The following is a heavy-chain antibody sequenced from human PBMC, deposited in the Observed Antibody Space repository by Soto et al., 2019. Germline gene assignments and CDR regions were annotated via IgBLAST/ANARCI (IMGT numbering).Heavy chain of an antibody. J-gene: IGHJ6*02. CDR2: ISAYNGNT. D-gene: IGHD2-8*01. V-gene: IGHV1-18*01. Sequence: ASVKVSCKASGYTFTSYGISWVRQAPGQGLEWMGWISAYNGNTNYAQKLQGRVTMTTDTSTSTAYMELRSLRSDDTAMYYCARDLPDPYIVLMVYARGYYGMDVWGQGTTVTVSS. CDR3: ARDLPDPYIVLMVYARGYYGMDV. CDR1: GYTFTSYG.